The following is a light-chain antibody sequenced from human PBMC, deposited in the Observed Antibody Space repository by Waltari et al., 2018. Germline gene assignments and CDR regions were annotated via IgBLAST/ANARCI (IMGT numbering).Light chain of an antibody. Sequence: QSALTQPPSASGSPGQSVTISCTGTSSDVGGYDLVSWYQQHPGKAPKLMISEVTKRPSGVPERFSGSKSGNTASLTGSGLQAEDEADYYCSSYAGSKNLVFGGGTKLTVL. CDR1: SSDVGGYDL. V-gene: IGLV2-8*01. J-gene: IGLJ2*01. CDR3: SSYAGSKNLV. CDR2: EVT.